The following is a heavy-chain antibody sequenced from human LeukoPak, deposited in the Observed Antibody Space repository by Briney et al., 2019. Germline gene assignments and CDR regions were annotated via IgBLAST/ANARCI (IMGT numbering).Heavy chain of an antibody. CDR3: ARQHGGNYLDF. D-gene: IGHD4-23*01. V-gene: IGHV4-59*11. CDR1: GDSFTSHY. J-gene: IGHJ4*02. Sequence: TETLSLTCTVSGDSFTSHYWTRVRQSPGRGLEWIGYVSYIGSTNYNPSLKSRVTISVDTSKNQFSLRLSSVTAGDTAVYYCARQHGGNYLDFWGQGTLVTVSS. CDR2: VSYIGST.